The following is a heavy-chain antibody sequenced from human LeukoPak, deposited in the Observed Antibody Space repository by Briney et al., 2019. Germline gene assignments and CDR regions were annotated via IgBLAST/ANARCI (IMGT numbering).Heavy chain of an antibody. Sequence: SETLSLTCTVSGGSISSSSYYWGWIRQPPGKGLEWIGYIYYSGSTNYNPSLKSRVTISVDTSKNQFSLKLSSVTAADTAVYYCARDYYDSSGYYGWFDPWGQGTLVTVSS. D-gene: IGHD3-22*01. J-gene: IGHJ5*02. V-gene: IGHV4-61*05. CDR1: GGSISSSSYY. CDR2: IYYSGST. CDR3: ARDYYDSSGYYGWFDP.